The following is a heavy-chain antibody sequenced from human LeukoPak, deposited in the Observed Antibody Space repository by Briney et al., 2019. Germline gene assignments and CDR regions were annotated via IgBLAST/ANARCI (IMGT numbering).Heavy chain of an antibody. CDR1: GHTFTDYY. CDR3: ARANFLYCSSSTCLLDY. CDR2: INPNDGDT. D-gene: IGHD2-2*01. J-gene: IGHJ4*02. Sequence: ASVKVSCRASGHTFTDYYMHWVRQAPGQGFEWMGWINPNDGDTNYAQKFQGRVTMTRDTSISTAHMEVSRLRSDDTAVYYCARANFLYCSSSTCLLDYWGQGTLVTVSS. V-gene: IGHV1-2*02.